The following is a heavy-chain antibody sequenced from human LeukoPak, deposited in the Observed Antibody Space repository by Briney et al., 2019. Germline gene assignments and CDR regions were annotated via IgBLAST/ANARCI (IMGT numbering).Heavy chain of an antibody. Sequence: PGGSLRLSCAASGFTFSDYAMSWVRQAPGKGLEWVSAIKATDNSAYYADSVKGRFAISSDNSKNTPYLQMNSLRAEDTAVYYCAKAGCGGDCYENCWGQGTLVTVSS. CDR1: GFTFSDYA. CDR3: AKAGCGGDCYENC. CDR2: IKATDNSA. V-gene: IGHV3-23*01. J-gene: IGHJ4*02. D-gene: IGHD2-21*02.